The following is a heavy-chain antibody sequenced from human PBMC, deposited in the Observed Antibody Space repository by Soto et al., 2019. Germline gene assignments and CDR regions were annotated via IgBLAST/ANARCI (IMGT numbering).Heavy chain of an antibody. CDR1: GYTFTSYG. V-gene: IGHV1-18*01. CDR3: ARGRRGTKYCSGGSCHTYDFDY. D-gene: IGHD2-15*01. J-gene: IGHJ4*02. CDR2: ISAYNGNT. Sequence: ASVKVSCKASGYTFTSYGISWVRQAPGQGLEWMGWISAYNGNTNYAQKLQGRVTMTTDTSTSTAYMELRSLRSDDTAVYYCARGRRGTKYCSGGSCHTYDFDYSGQGTLVTVSS.